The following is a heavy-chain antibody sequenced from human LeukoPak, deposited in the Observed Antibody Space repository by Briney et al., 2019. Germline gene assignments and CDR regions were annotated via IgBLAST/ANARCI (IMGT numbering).Heavy chain of an antibody. CDR3: ARHLGTELTDSSYLDY. V-gene: IGHV5-51*01. D-gene: IGHD1-14*01. Sequence: KAGEPLKISCQCSGYSFTSYWNGWVRQMPGKGLEWMGIIYPGDSDTRYSPSFQGQVTISSHKSISTANLQWSSLKASDTAKYNCARHLGTELTDSSYLDYWGQGTLVTVSS. CDR2: IYPGDSDT. CDR1: GYSFTSYW. J-gene: IGHJ4*02.